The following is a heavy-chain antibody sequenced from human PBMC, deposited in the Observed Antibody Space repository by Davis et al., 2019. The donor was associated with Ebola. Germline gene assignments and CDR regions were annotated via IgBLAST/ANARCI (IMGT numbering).Heavy chain of an antibody. Sequence: GGSLRLSCAASGFTVSSNYMSWVRQAPGKGLEWVANIKEDGSDKYYVDSVKGRFTISRDNSKNTLYLQMNSLRAEDTAVYYCAKDQLDGAGVFDYWGQGTLVTVSS. CDR2: IKEDGSDK. J-gene: IGHJ4*02. CDR3: AKDQLDGAGVFDY. CDR1: GFTVSSNY. V-gene: IGHV3-7*03. D-gene: IGHD6-19*01.